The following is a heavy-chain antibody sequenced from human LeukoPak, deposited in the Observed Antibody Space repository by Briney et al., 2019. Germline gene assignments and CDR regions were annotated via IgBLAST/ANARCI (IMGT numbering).Heavy chain of an antibody. CDR1: GFTFNNAW. D-gene: IGHD1-26*01. V-gene: IGHV3-72*01. J-gene: IGHJ4*02. CDR3: TRLVGAND. CDR2: IRNKANSYTT. Sequence: GGSLRLSCAASGFTFNNAWMSWVRQAPGKGLEWVGRIRNKANSYTTEYAASVQGRFTVSRDDSKNSLYLQMNSMKTEDTAVYYCTRLVGANDWGQGTLVTVSS.